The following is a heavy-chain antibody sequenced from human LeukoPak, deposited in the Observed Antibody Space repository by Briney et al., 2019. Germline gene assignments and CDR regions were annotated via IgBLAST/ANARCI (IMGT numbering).Heavy chain of an antibody. CDR2: ISSSSSYI. J-gene: IGHJ4*02. CDR1: GFTFSSYS. V-gene: IGHV3-21*01. Sequence: GGSLRLSCAASGFTFSSYSMHWVRQAPGKGLEWVSSISSSSSYIYYADSVKGRFTISRDNAKNSLYLQMNSLRAEDTAVYYCARDYKQQLVLVYWGQGTLVTVSS. D-gene: IGHD6-13*01. CDR3: ARDYKQQLVLVY.